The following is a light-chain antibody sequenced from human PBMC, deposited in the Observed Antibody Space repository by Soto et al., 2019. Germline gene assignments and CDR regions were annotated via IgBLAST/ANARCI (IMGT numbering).Light chain of an antibody. Sequence: QTVVTQEPSLSVSPGGTVTLTCGLSSGSVSTNYHPSWYQQTPGQAPRTLIYSTNTRSSGVPDRFSGSILGNKAALTITGAQADDESDYYCVLYMGSGTWVFDGGTKVTVL. CDR1: SGSVSTNYH. CDR3: VLYMGSGTWV. J-gene: IGLJ3*02. V-gene: IGLV8-61*01. CDR2: STN.